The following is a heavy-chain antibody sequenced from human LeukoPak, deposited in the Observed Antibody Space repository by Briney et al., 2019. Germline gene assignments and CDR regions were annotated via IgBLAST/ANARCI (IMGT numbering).Heavy chain of an antibody. CDR1: GFTFSSYS. D-gene: IGHD3-22*01. CDR2: ISSSSSYI. Sequence: GGSLRLSCAASGFTFSSYSMNWVRQAPGKGLEWVSSISSSSSYIYYADSVKGRFTISRDDAKNSLYLQMNSLRAEDTAVYYCARDRPYYYDSSGYLDVWGKGTMVTVSS. V-gene: IGHV3-21*01. J-gene: IGHJ6*04. CDR3: ARDRPYYYDSSGYLDV.